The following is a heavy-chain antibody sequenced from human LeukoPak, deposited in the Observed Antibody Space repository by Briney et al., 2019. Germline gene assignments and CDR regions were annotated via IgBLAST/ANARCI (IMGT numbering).Heavy chain of an antibody. CDR3: ARVRGRSTSSDFDL. Sequence: GGSLRLSCGASGFTFRNYWMSWVRQAPGKGLERVAHTSQDESEKDYVDSVKGRFTISRDNAKNSLYLQMNSLRAEDTAVYYCARVRGRSTSSDFDLWGPGTLVTVSS. J-gene: IGHJ4*02. CDR2: TSQDESEK. V-gene: IGHV3-7*05. D-gene: IGHD2-2*01. CDR1: GFTFRNYW.